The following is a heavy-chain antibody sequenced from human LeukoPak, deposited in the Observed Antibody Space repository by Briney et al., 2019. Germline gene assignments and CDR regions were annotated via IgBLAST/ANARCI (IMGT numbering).Heavy chain of an antibody. CDR2: ISGSGGST. Sequence: GGSLRLSCAASGSTFSSYAMSWVRQAPGKGLEWVSAISGSGGSTYYADSVKGRFTISRDNSKNTLYLQMNSLRAEDTAVYYCAKAINPSGSYYFDYWGQGTLVTVSS. D-gene: IGHD1-26*01. CDR1: GSTFSSYA. CDR3: AKAINPSGSYYFDY. V-gene: IGHV3-23*01. J-gene: IGHJ4*02.